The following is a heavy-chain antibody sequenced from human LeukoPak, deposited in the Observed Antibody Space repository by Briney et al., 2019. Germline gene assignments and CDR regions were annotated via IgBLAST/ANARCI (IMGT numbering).Heavy chain of an antibody. V-gene: IGHV3-9*03. CDR2: ISWNSGSI. J-gene: IGHJ1*01. Sequence: GGSLRLSCAASGFTFYDYAMHWVRQAPGKGLGWVSGISWNSGSIGYADSVKGRFTISRDNAKNSLYLQMNSLRAEDMALYYCAKDVSSSWYRRGYFQHWGQGTLVTVSS. CDR1: GFTFYDYA. D-gene: IGHD6-13*01. CDR3: AKDVSSSWYRRGYFQH.